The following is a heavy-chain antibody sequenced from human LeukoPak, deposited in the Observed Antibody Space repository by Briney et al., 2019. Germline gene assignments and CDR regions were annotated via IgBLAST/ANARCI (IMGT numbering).Heavy chain of an antibody. Sequence: GESLKISYKGSGYTFSSYWIGWVRQMPGKGLEWMGIIYPGDSDTRYSPSLQGQVTISVDTSIGTAYLQWSSLKASDTAIYYCARQNDFRLDYWGQGTLVTVSS. CDR1: GYTFSSYW. CDR2: IYPGDSDT. CDR3: ARQNDFRLDY. V-gene: IGHV5-51*01. D-gene: IGHD3-3*01. J-gene: IGHJ4*02.